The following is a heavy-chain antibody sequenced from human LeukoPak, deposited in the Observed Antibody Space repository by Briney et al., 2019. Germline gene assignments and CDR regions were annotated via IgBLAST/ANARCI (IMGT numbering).Heavy chain of an antibody. V-gene: IGHV3-23*01. CDR3: AKTNGYYSD. D-gene: IGHD3-22*01. J-gene: IGHJ4*02. Sequence: GGSLRLSCAASGFTFSSYGMNWVRQAPGKGLEWVSGISGSGGTTYYADSVKGRFTISRDNSKNSLSLQVSSLRAEDTAVYYCAKTNGYYSDWGQGTLVNVSS. CDR1: GFTFSSYG. CDR2: ISGSGGTT.